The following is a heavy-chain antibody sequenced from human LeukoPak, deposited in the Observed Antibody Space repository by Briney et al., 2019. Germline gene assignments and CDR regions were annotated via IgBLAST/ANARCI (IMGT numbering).Heavy chain of an antibody. CDR1: GFAFSSQA. CDR3: AKDARRTSGWYFFDY. J-gene: IGHJ4*02. V-gene: IGHV3-23*01. Sequence: GGSLRLSCAASGFAFSSQAMGWVRQAPGKGLEWVSVISDSGSITYYADSVKGRFTISRDNSKNTLFLQMNSLRAEDTAVYYCAKDARRTSGWYFFDYWGQGALVTVSS. D-gene: IGHD6-19*01. CDR2: ISDSGSIT.